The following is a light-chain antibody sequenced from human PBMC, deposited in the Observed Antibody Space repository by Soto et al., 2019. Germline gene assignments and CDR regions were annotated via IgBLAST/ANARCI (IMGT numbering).Light chain of an antibody. J-gene: IGLJ1*01. CDR1: SSDVGGYNY. V-gene: IGLV2-14*03. Sequence: QSVLTQPASASGSPGQSITISCTGTSSDVGGYNYVSWYQQHPGKAPKFMIYDVSSRPSGVSNRFSGSKSGNTASLTISGLQAEDEADYYCCSYTTSNTRQIVFGTGTKLTVL. CDR2: DVS. CDR3: CSYTTSNTRQIV.